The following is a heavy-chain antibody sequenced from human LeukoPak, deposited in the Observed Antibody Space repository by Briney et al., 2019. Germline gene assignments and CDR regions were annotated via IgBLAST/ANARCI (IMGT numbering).Heavy chain of an antibody. V-gene: IGHV4-59*12. CDR3: ARERYSSSWYDY. D-gene: IGHD6-13*01. J-gene: IGHJ4*02. Sequence: SETLSLTCTVSGGSISSYYWSWIRQPPGKGLEWIGYIYYSGSTNYNPSLKSRVTISVDTSKNQFSLKLSSVTAADTAVYYCARERYSSSWYDYWGQGTLVTVSS. CDR1: GGSISSYY. CDR2: IYYSGST.